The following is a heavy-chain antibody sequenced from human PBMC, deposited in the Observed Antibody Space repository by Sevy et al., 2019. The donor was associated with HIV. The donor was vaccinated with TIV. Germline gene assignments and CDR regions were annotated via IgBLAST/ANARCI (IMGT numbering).Heavy chain of an antibody. V-gene: IGHV3-30*04. D-gene: IGHD4-17*01. CDR2: ISSDGTKE. Sequence: GVSLRLSCAASGFTFSIYVIHWVRQAPGKGLEWVAVISSDGTKEYYADSVKGRLTISRDNSKNTMYLQMNSLRVEDTAVYYCARDLPSAVTDPFYYYGLAVWGQGTTVTVSS. CDR3: ARDLPSAVTDPFYYYGLAV. CDR1: GFTFSIYV. J-gene: IGHJ6*02.